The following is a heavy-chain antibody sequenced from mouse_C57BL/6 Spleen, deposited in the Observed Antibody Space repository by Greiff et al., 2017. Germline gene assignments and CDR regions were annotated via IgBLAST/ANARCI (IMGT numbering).Heavy chain of an antibody. J-gene: IGHJ2*01. CDR2: INPYNGGT. CDR1: GYTFTDYY. CDR3: ARLTGTSYFDY. D-gene: IGHD4-1*01. V-gene: IGHV1-19*01. Sequence: VHVKQSGPLLVKPGASVKMSCKASGYTFTDYYMNWVKQSHGKSLEWIGVINPYNGGTSYNQKFKGKATLTVDKSSSTDYMELNSLTSEDSAVYYCARLTGTSYFDYWGQGTTLTVSS.